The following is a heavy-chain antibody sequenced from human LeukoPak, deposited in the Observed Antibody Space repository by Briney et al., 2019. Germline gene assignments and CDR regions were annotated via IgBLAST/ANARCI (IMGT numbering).Heavy chain of an antibody. CDR3: ARVEDSSGWRDFDY. CDR2: INPNRGGT. D-gene: IGHD6-19*01. J-gene: IGHJ4*02. CDR1: GYTFTGYY. Sequence: ASVKVSCKASGYTFTGYYMHWVRQAPGQGLEWMVWINPNRGGTNYAQKFQGRGTMTRDTSISTAYMELSRLRSDDPAVYYCARVEDSSGWRDFDYWGQGTLVTVSS. V-gene: IGHV1-2*02.